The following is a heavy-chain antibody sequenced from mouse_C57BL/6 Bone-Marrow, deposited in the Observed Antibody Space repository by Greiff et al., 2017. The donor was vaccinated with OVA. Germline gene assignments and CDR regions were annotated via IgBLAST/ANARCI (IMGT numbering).Heavy chain of an antibody. J-gene: IGHJ3*01. CDR3: ARHKNYSSPGFAY. D-gene: IGHD2-5*01. CDR2: ISNGGGST. Sequence: EVQLVESGGGLAQPGGSLKLSCAASGFTFSDYYMYWVRQTPEKRLEWVAYISNGGGSTYYPDTVKGRFTISRDNAKNTLYLQMSRLDSEDTAMYYCARHKNYSSPGFAYWGQGTLVTVSA. V-gene: IGHV5-12*01. CDR1: GFTFSDYY.